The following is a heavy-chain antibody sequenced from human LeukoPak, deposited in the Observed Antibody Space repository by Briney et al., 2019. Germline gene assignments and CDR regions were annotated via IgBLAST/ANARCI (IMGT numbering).Heavy chain of an antibody. CDR1: GGTFSSYA. Sequence: SVKVSCKASGGTFSSYAISWVRQAPGQGLEWMGRIIPILGTANYAQKFQGRVTITADKSTSTAYMELSSLRSEDTAVYYCARDRDGYAFDYWGQGTLVTVSS. J-gene: IGHJ4*02. CDR2: IIPILGTA. CDR3: ARDRDGYAFDY. D-gene: IGHD5-24*01. V-gene: IGHV1-69*04.